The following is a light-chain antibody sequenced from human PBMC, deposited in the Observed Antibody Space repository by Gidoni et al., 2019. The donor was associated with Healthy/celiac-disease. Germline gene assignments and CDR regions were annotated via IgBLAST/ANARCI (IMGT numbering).Light chain of an antibody. Sequence: QSALTQPASVSGSPAQSITIPCTGTSSDVGGYNYVAWYQQHPGKAPELMIYEVSNRPSGVSKRFSGSKSGNTASLTISGLQAEDEADYYCSSYTSSSTEVFGGGTKLTVL. CDR1: SSDVGGYNY. J-gene: IGLJ2*01. V-gene: IGLV2-14*01. CDR2: EVS. CDR3: SSYTSSSTEV.